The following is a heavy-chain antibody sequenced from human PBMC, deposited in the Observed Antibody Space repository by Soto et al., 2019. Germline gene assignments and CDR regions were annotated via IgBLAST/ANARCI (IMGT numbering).Heavy chain of an antibody. CDR1: GFTFSSYS. CDR3: ARVDYDFWSGYYGGQNWFDP. V-gene: IGHV3-21*01. D-gene: IGHD3-3*01. CDR2: ISSSSSYI. J-gene: IGHJ5*02. Sequence: GGSLRLSCAASGFTFSSYSMNWVRQAPGKGLEWVSSISSSSSYIYYADSVKGRFTISRDNAKNSLYLQMNSLRAEDTAVYYCARVDYDFWSGYYGGQNWFDPWGQGTLVTVS.